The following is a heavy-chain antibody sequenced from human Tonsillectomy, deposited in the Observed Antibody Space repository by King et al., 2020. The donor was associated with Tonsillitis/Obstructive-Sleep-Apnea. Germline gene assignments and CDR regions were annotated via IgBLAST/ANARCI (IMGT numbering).Heavy chain of an antibody. D-gene: IGHD2-2*01. CDR3: AKDPYCSSTRCYPDDY. V-gene: IGHV3-30*18. J-gene: IGHJ4*02. CDR1: GFTFSSYG. Sequence: VQLVESGGGVVQPGRSLRLSCAASGFTFSSYGMHWVRQAPGKGLEWVAVISYDGSNKYYADSVKGRLTISRANSNKQLELQMNSLRTEDTAVYYCAKDPYCSSTRCYPDDYWGQGTLVTVSS. CDR2: ISYDGSNK.